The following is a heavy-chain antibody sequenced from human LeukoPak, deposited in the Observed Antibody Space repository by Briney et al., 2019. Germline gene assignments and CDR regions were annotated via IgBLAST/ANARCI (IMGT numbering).Heavy chain of an antibody. CDR1: GGTFNIYA. J-gene: IGHJ4*02. Sequence: VASVTVSFTASGGTFNIYAISWVRQAPGQGHEWMGGTIPIFGRANYAQKFQGRVTITADESTSTAYMELSSLRSEDTAVYYCARDGYCSGGSCYSHCWGQGTLVTVSS. CDR2: TIPIFGRA. V-gene: IGHV1-69*13. D-gene: IGHD2-15*01. CDR3: ARDGYCSGGSCYSHC.